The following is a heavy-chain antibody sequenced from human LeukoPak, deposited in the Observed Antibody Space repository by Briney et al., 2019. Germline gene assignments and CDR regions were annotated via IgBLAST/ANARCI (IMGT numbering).Heavy chain of an antibody. J-gene: IGHJ4*02. V-gene: IGHV3-23*01. CDR2: ISGSGGST. Sequence: GGYLRLSCAASGFTFSSLAMSWVRQAPGKGLEWVTAISGSGGSTYYADSVKGRFAISRDNSKNTLYLQMNSLRAEDTAVYYCAKCWSVSSGWYLPDYWGQGTLVTVSS. D-gene: IGHD6-19*01. CDR3: AKCWSVSSGWYLPDY. CDR1: GFTFSSLA.